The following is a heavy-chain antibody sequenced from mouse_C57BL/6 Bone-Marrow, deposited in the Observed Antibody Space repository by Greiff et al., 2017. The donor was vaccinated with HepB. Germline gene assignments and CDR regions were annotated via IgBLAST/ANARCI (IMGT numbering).Heavy chain of an antibody. CDR2: INPSNGGT. V-gene: IGHV1-53*01. J-gene: IGHJ2*01. CDR1: GYTFTSYW. Sequence: VQLQQSGTELVKPGASVKLSCKASGYTFTSYWMHWVKQRPGQGLEWIGNINPSNGGTNYNEKFKSKATLTVDKSSSTAYMQLSSLTSEDSAVYYCANGGSSLYYFDYWGQGTTLTVSS. CDR3: ANGGSSLYYFDY. D-gene: IGHD1-1*01.